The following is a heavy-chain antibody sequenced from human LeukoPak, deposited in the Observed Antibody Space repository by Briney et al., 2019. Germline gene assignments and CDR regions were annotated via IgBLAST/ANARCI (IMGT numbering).Heavy chain of an antibody. V-gene: IGHV3-11*04. CDR1: GFTFSDYY. CDR3: ARDRYYGGTPRFDY. J-gene: IGHJ4*02. Sequence: GGSLRLSWAASGFTFSDYYMSWIRQAPGKGLEWVSYISSSGSTIYYADSVKGRFTISRDNAKNSLYLQMNSLRAEDTAVYYCARDRYYGGTPRFDYWGQGTLVTVSS. CDR2: ISSSGSTI. D-gene: IGHD4-23*01.